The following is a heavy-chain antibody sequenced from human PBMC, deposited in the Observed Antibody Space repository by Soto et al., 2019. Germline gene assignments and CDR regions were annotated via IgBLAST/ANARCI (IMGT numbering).Heavy chain of an antibody. V-gene: IGHV1-2*02. CDR2: INPNSGGT. J-gene: IGHJ6*02. CDR1: GYIFTGYH. CDR3: AREELPIYCYGMDV. D-gene: IGHD1-7*01. Sequence: ASVKVSCKASGYIFTGYHMHWVRQAPGQGLEWMGWINPNSGGTKYAQKFQGRVTMTRDTSISTAYMELSSLRSDDTAVYYCAREELPIYCYGMDVWGQGTTVTV.